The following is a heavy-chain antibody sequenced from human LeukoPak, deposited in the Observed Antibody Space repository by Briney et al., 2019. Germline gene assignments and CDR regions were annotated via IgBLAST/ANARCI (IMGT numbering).Heavy chain of an antibody. V-gene: IGHV1-2*02. CDR1: GYTFTGYY. J-gene: IGHJ5*02. D-gene: IGHD1-14*01. CDR3: ARDSRNHVKFDP. Sequence: ASVKLSCKASGYTFTGYYMHWVRQAPGQGLEWMGWINPNSGGTNYAQKFQGRVTMTRDTSISTAYMELSRLRSDDTAVYYCARDSRNHVKFDPWGQGTLVTVSS. CDR2: INPNSGGT.